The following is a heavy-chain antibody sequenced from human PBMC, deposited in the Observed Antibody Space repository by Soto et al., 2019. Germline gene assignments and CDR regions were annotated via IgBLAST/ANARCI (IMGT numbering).Heavy chain of an antibody. V-gene: IGHV1-3*01. J-gene: IGHJ4*02. Sequence: QVQLVQSGAEVKKPGASVKVSRKASGYTFTSYAMHWVRQAPGQRLEWMGWINAGNGNTKYSQKFQGRVTITRDTSASTAYMELSSLRSEDTAVYYCARDRRRANWNYDPLYYFDYWGQGTLVTVSS. CDR2: INAGNGNT. CDR1: GYTFTSYA. D-gene: IGHD1-7*01. CDR3: ARDRRRANWNYDPLYYFDY.